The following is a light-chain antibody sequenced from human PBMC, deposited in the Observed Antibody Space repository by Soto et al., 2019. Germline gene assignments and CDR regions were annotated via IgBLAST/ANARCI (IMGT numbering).Light chain of an antibody. J-gene: IGKJ5*01. CDR1: QSVSSY. CDR3: QQRSNWPIT. V-gene: IGKV3-11*01. Sequence: EIILTQSPGTLSLSPGQRATLSCRASQSVSSYLAWYQQKPGQAPRLLIYDASHRATGIPARFSGSGSETDFTLTISSLETEDFAIYYCQQRSNWPITFGQGTRLEIK. CDR2: DAS.